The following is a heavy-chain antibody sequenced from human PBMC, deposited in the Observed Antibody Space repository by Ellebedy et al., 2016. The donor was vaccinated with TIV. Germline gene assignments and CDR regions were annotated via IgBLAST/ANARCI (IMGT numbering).Heavy chain of an antibody. Sequence: GGSLRLSCAASGFTFSPYSMNWVRQAPGKGLEWVSYISGSSLTKFYADSVKGRFTLSRDNAESSLYLQMNSLTVEDTAVYYCAREMAWGNERMNDAFDIWGQGTMVTVSS. V-gene: IGHV3-48*04. CDR3: AREMAWGNERMNDAFDI. J-gene: IGHJ3*02. CDR2: ISGSSLTK. D-gene: IGHD7-27*01. CDR1: GFTFSPYS.